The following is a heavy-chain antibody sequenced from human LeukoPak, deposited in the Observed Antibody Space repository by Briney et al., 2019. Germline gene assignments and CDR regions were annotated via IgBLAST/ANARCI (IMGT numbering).Heavy chain of an antibody. CDR3: ARNGGYCQYWYFDL. V-gene: IGHV5-10-1*01. Sequence: GESLKISCKGSGYSFTSYWISWVRQMPGKGLEWMGRIDPSDSYTNYSPSFQGHVTISADKSISTAYLQWSSLKASDIAMYYCARNGGYCQYWYFDLWGRGTLVTVSS. D-gene: IGHD2-2*03. CDR2: IDPSDSYT. J-gene: IGHJ2*01. CDR1: GYSFTSYW.